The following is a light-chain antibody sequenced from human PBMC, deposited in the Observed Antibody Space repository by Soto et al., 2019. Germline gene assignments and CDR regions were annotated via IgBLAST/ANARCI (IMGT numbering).Light chain of an antibody. V-gene: IGLV2-8*01. CDR3: ASWDDRLGAVI. CDR2: EVS. CDR1: SSDVGGYNY. Sequence: QSVLTQPPSASGSPGQSVTISCTGTSSDVGGYNYVSWYQQHPGKAPKVMMYEVSKRPSGVPDRFSGSKSGNTASLTVSGLQAEDEADYYCASWDDRLGAVIFGGGTKLTVL. J-gene: IGLJ2*01.